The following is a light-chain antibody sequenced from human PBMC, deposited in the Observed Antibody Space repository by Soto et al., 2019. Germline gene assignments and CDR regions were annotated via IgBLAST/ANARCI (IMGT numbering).Light chain of an antibody. V-gene: IGLV1-40*01. Sequence: QSVLTQPPSVSGAPGQRVTISCTGSSSNIGAGYAIHWYQQLPGTAPKLLIYGNSNRPSGVPDRFSGSKSGTSASLDITGLQAEDEADYYFQSYDSSLSGWVFGGWTKLTVL. CDR1: SSNIGAGYA. J-gene: IGLJ3*02. CDR3: QSYDSSLSGWV. CDR2: GNS.